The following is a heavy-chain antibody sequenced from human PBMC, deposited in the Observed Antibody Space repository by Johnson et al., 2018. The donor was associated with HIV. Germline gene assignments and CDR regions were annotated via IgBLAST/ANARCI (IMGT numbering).Heavy chain of an antibody. CDR2: IHWNGGST. CDR3: ARDLVAFGECTAFDI. J-gene: IGHJ3*02. Sequence: EVQLVESGGGVVRPGGSLRLSCAASGFKLDDYGMSWVRQVPGKGLEWVSGIHWNGGSTGYADSAKGRFTISRDNAKHSLYLQMNRLRVEDTALYYCARDLVAFGECTAFDIWGQGTRVTVSS. V-gene: IGHV3-20*04. CDR1: GFKLDDYG. D-gene: IGHD4-17*01.